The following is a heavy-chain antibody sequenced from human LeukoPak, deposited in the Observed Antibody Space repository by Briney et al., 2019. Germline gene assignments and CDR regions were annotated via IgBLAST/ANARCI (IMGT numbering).Heavy chain of an antibody. D-gene: IGHD1-7*01. J-gene: IGHJ4*02. V-gene: IGHV1-2*02. CDR2: INPNSGGT. CDR3: ARSPGTTGGDFDY. Sequence: GASVKVSCKASGYTFTGYYMHWVRQAPGQGLEWMGWINPNSGGTNYAQKFQGRVTMTRDTSISTAYMELSSLRSDDTAVYYCARSPGTTGGDFDYWGQGTLVTVSS. CDR1: GYTFTGYY.